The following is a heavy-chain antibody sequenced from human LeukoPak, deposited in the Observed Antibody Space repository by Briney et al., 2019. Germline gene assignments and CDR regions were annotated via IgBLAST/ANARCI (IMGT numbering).Heavy chain of an antibody. D-gene: IGHD6-13*01. Sequence: GGSLRLSCAASGFTVSSNYGMAWVRQAPGKGLEWVSAISGSGESTYNADSVKGRFTISRDNSKNTLYLQMNTLRAEDTAVYYCAKDSRTTYDSSWLYYFDSWGQGTLVTVSS. CDR1: GFTVSSNYG. CDR2: ISGSGEST. V-gene: IGHV3-23*01. CDR3: AKDSRTTYDSSWLYYFDS. J-gene: IGHJ4*02.